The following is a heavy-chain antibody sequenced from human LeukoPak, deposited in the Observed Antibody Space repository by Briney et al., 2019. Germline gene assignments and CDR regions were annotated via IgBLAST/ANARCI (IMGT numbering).Heavy chain of an antibody. V-gene: IGHV3-30*02. Sequence: PGGSPSPACAASGFTFSSYAMHWVRQAPGKGLEWVAFIRYDGSNKYYADSVKGRFTISRDNSKNTLYLQMNSLRAEDTAVYYCAKVMERCADYFDYWGQGSLVTVSS. J-gene: IGHJ4*02. CDR1: GFTFSSYA. CDR3: AKVMERCADYFDY. CDR2: IRYDGSNK. D-gene: IGHD1-1*01.